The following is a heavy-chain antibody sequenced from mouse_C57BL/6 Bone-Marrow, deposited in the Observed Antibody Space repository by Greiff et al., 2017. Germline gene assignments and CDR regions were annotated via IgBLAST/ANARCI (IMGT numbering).Heavy chain of an antibody. CDR2: ISSGGSYT. Sequence: EVMLVESGGDLVKPGGSLKLSCAASGFTFSSYGMSWVRQTPDKRLEWVATISSGGSYTYYPDSVQGRFTISRDNAKNTLYLQMSSLKSEDTAMYYCARQGVYYGMDYWGQGTSVTVSS. J-gene: IGHJ4*01. CDR3: ARQGVYYGMDY. CDR1: GFTFSSYG. V-gene: IGHV5-6*02.